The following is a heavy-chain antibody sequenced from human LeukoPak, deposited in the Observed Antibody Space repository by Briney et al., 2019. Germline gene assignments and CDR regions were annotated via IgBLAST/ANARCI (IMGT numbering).Heavy chain of an antibody. J-gene: IGHJ6*03. V-gene: IGHV3-7*01. CDR1: GFTFISYW. CDR3: ARGNDYYYMDV. CDR2: IKQDGSEK. Sequence: PGGSLRLSCAASGFTFISYWMSWVRQAPGKGLEWVANIKQDGSEKYYVGSVKGRFTISRDNAKNSLYLQMNSLRAEDTAVYYCARGNDYYYMDVWGKGTTVTVSS.